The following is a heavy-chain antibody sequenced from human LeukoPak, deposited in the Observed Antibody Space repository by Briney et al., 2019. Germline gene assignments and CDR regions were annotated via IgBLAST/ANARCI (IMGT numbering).Heavy chain of an antibody. Sequence: PGGSLRLSCAASGFTFSNHGMNWVRQAPGKGLEWVSGISPSGDITYYADSVKGRFTISRDNSKNTLYLQMNSLRAEDTAVYYCARDESGSYFYWGQGTLVTVSS. CDR2: ISPSGDIT. J-gene: IGHJ4*02. CDR1: GFTFSNHG. V-gene: IGHV3-23*01. D-gene: IGHD1-26*01. CDR3: ARDESGSYFY.